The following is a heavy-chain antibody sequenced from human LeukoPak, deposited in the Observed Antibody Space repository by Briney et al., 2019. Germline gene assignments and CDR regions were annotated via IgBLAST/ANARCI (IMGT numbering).Heavy chain of an antibody. Sequence: ASVKVSCKASGYTFTNYGISWVRQAPGQGLEWMGWISGYNGNTNSAQKLQGRLTMTTDTSTSTAHMELRSLRSDDTAVYYCARDSVTGPTAPFDYWGQGTLVTVSS. CDR3: ARDSVTGPTAPFDY. J-gene: IGHJ4*02. V-gene: IGHV1-18*01. CDR2: ISGYNGNT. CDR1: GYTFTNYG. D-gene: IGHD1-1*01.